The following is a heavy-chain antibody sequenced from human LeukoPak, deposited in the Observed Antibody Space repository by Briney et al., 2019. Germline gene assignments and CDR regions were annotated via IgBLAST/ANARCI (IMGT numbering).Heavy chain of an antibody. J-gene: IGHJ4*02. D-gene: IGHD3-22*01. CDR3: ARGGYYDSSAYINAPDY. V-gene: IGHV3-20*04. CDR1: GFTFDDYG. CDR2: INWNGGST. Sequence: GGSLRLSCAASGFTFDDYGMSWVRQVPGKGLAWVPSINWNGGSTRYADSVKGRFTISRDNARNSLYLQMNSLRAEDTALYYCARGGYYDSSAYINAPDYWGQGTLVTVST.